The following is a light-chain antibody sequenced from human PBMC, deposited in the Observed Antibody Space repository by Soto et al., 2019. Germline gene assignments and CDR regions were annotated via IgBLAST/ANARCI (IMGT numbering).Light chain of an antibody. CDR2: DAS. J-gene: IGKJ2*01. Sequence: EIVLTQSPATLSLSPGERATLSCRASQSVSSYLAWYQPKPGQAPRLLIYDASNRATGIPARFIGSGSGTDFTLTISSLEPEDFAVYYCQQRSNWPGTFGQGTKLEIK. CDR3: QQRSNWPGT. V-gene: IGKV3-11*01. CDR1: QSVSSY.